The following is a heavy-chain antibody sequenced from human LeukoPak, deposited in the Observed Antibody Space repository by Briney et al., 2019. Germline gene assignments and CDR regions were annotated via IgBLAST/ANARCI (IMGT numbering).Heavy chain of an antibody. V-gene: IGHV4-61*02. CDR2: IYTSGST. J-gene: IGHJ6*03. CDR3: ARGYCSGGSCYSYYYYYYMDV. CDR1: GGSISSGSYY. D-gene: IGHD2-15*01. Sequence: PSQTLSLTCTVSGGSISSGSYYGSWIRQPAGKGLEWIGRIYTSGSTNYNPSLKSRVTISVDTSKNQFSLKLSSVTAADTAVYYCARGYCSGGSCYSYYYYYYMDVWGKGTTVTVSS.